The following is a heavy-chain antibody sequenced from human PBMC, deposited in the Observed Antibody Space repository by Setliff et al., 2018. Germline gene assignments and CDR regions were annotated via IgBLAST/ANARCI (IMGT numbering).Heavy chain of an antibody. Sequence: ASVKVSCKVSGHILSYYMHWVRQAPGKGLEWMGGFDPEDGETICAQKFQGRVTMTEDTSTDTAYMELSSLRSEDTAVYYCAPLTRRYGSGSYPFDYWGQGTLVTVSS. J-gene: IGHJ4*02. V-gene: IGHV1-24*01. CDR2: FDPEDGET. CDR3: APLTRRYGSGSYPFDY. D-gene: IGHD3-10*01. CDR1: GHILSYY.